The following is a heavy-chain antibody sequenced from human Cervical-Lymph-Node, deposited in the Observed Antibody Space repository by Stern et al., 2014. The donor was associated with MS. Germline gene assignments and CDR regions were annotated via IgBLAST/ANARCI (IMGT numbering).Heavy chain of an antibody. D-gene: IGHD1-1*01. V-gene: IGHV3-53*01. Sequence: EMQLVESGGGVIQPGGSLRLSCTASGFTVSRAYMTWVRQAPGKGLEWVSLITSVGITFYTDSVNGRFTISRDDSKNTVYLHMTSLRAEDTAMYYCARDTSSPERSDWWGQGTLVTVSS. CDR2: ITSVGIT. CDR3: ARDTSSPERSDW. CDR1: GFTVSRAY. J-gene: IGHJ4*02.